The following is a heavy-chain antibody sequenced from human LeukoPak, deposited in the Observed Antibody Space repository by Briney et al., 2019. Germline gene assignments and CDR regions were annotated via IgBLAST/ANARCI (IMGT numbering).Heavy chain of an antibody. D-gene: IGHD2-2*01. Sequence: ASVKVSFKASGYTFTNYDINWVRQATGQGLEWMGWMNPNSGDSHSVDKFQGRVTMTRDTSIRTAYMELSGLRSDDTAVYYCARRYCISTGCSAFDYWGPGTPATVSS. V-gene: IGHV1-8*01. CDR1: GYTFTNYD. CDR3: ARRYCISTGCSAFDY. J-gene: IGHJ4*02. CDR2: MNPNSGDS.